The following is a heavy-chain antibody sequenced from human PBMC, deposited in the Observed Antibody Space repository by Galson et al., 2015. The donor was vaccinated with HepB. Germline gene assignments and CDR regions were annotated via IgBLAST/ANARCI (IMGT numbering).Heavy chain of an antibody. CDR3: ARHVGYYQNSQIFGWLDP. D-gene: IGHD3-3*01. CDR1: GYSFTSYW. Sequence: QSGAEVKKPGESLKISCKSSGYSFTSYWIAWVRQMPGKGLEWMGIIFPGDSDTRYSPSFQGQVTISADKSMSTAYLQWSSLKASDTAMYYCARHVGYYQNSQIFGWLDPWGQGTLVTVSS. V-gene: IGHV5-51*01. CDR2: IFPGDSDT. J-gene: IGHJ5*02.